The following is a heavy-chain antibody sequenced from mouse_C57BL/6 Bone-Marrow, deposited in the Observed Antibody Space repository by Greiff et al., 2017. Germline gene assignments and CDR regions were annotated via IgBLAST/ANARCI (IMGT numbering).Heavy chain of an antibody. CDR2: IDPSDSYT. J-gene: IGHJ2*01. V-gene: IGHV1-50*01. CDR1: GYTFTSYW. D-gene: IGHD2-5*01. CDR3: ARRWGYYSNSYYFDY. Sequence: VKLMESGAELVKPGASVKLSCKASGYTFTSYWMQWVKQRPGQGLEWIGEIDPSDSYTNYNQKFKGKATLTVDTSSSTAYMQLSSLTSEDSAVYYCARRWGYYSNSYYFDYWGQGTTLTVAS.